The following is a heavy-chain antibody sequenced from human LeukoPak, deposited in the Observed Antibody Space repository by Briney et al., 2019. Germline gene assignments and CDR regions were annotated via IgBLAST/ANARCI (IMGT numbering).Heavy chain of an antibody. D-gene: IGHD3-16*01. Sequence: PGGSLRLSCAASGFSFRTYEMAWVRQAPGKGLEWVSHISTSCSSINYADSVKGRFTISRDNAKNSLYLQMNSLRAEDTAVYYCARGGSYFVHWGQGTLVTVSS. J-gene: IGHJ4*02. CDR1: GFSFRTYE. CDR3: ARGGSYFVH. CDR2: ISTSCSSI. V-gene: IGHV3-48*03.